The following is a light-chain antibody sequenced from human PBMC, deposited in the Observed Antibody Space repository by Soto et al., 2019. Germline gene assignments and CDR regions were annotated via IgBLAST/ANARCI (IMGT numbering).Light chain of an antibody. CDR3: QSYDSSLSGYV. CDR2: TNT. J-gene: IGLJ1*01. Sequence: QSVLXQPPSVSGAPGQRVTISCTGSSSNIGANYDVHWYQHLPGTAPKLLIYTNTNRPSGVPDRFSGSKSGTSASLAITGLQAEDEADYYCQSYDSSLSGYVVGTGTKVTVL. CDR1: SSNIGANYD. V-gene: IGLV1-40*01.